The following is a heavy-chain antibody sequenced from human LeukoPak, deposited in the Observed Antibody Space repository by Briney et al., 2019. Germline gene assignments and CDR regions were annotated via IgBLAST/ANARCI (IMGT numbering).Heavy chain of an antibody. J-gene: IGHJ4*02. D-gene: IGHD4-23*01. CDR2: IKQDGSEK. CDR1: GFTFDDYA. V-gene: IGHV3-7*01. CDR3: ARDRGYSSFDY. Sequence: GGSLRLSCAASGFTFDDYAMHWVRQAPGKGLEWVANIKQDGSEKYYVDSVKGRFTISRDNAKNSLFLQMNSLRVEDTAVYYCARDRGYSSFDYWGQGTLVTVSS.